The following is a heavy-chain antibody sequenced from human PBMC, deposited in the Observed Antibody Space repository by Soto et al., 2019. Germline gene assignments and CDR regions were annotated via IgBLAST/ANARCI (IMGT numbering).Heavy chain of an antibody. Sequence: GGSLRLSCAASGFTFSSYSMNWVRQAPGKGLEWVSYISSSSSTIYYADSVKGRFTTSRDNAKNSLYLQMNSLRAEDTAVYYCARGRSHKWFDPWGQGTLVTVSS. CDR1: GFTFSSYS. CDR3: ARGRSHKWFDP. J-gene: IGHJ5*02. CDR2: ISSSSSTI. V-gene: IGHV3-48*01.